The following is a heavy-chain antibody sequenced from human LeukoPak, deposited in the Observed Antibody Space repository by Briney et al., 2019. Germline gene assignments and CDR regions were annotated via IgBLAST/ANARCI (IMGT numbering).Heavy chain of an antibody. Sequence: SETLSLTCTVSGGSISSSSYYWGWIRQPPGKGLEWIGSIYYSGSTYYNPSLKSRVTISVDTSKNQFSLKLSSMTAADTAVYYCARDPIITGTDGYYFDYWGQGTLVTVSS. CDR2: IYYSGST. D-gene: IGHD1-7*01. V-gene: IGHV4-39*07. CDR3: ARDPIITGTDGYYFDY. J-gene: IGHJ4*02. CDR1: GGSISSSSYY.